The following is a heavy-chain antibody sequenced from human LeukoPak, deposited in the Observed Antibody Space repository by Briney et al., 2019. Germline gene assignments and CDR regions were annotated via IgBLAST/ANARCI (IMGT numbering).Heavy chain of an antibody. CDR3: ARQGRGYSKGGYDY. Sequence: ATVRVSCMASGYTFTSYDINRVRQATGQGLEWMGWMNPNSGNTGYAQKFQGRVTMTRNTSISTAYMELSSLRSEDTAVYYCARQGRGYSKGGYDYWGQGTLVTVSS. V-gene: IGHV1-8*01. D-gene: IGHD3-22*01. CDR1: GYTFTSYD. CDR2: MNPNSGNT. J-gene: IGHJ4*02.